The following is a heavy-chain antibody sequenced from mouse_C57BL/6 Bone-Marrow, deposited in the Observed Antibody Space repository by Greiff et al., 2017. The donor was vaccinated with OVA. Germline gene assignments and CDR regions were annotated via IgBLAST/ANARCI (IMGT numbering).Heavy chain of an antibody. Sequence: EVKVEEPGEGLVKPGGSLKLSCAASGFTFSSYAMSWVRQTPEKRLEWVAYISSGGDYIYYADTVKGRFTISRDNARNTLYLQMSSLKSEDTAMYYYTRLLEAMDYWGQGTTVTVSS. V-gene: IGHV5-9-1*02. CDR3: TRLLEAMDY. D-gene: IGHD2-1*01. CDR1: GFTFSSYA. J-gene: IGHJ4*01. CDR2: ISSGGDYI.